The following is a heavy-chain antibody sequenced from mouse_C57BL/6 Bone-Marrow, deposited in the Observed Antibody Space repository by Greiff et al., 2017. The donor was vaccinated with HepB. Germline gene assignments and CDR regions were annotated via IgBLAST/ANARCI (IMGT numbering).Heavy chain of an antibody. J-gene: IGHJ3*01. CDR3: ARGRELPVAWFAY. V-gene: IGHV1-52*01. CDR2: IDPSDSET. CDR1: GYTFTSYW. D-gene: IGHD5-5*01. Sequence: VKLQQPGAELVRPGSSVKLSCKASGYTFTSYWMHWVKQRPIQGLEWIGNIDPSDSETHYNQKFKDKATLTVDKSSSTAYMQLSSLTSEDSAVYYCARGRELPVAWFAYWGQGTLVTVSA.